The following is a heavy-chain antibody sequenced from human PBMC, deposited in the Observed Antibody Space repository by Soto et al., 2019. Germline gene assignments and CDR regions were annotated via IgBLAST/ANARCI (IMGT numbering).Heavy chain of an antibody. D-gene: IGHD4-4*01. Sequence: NPSETLSLTCTVSGGSISSSSYYWGWIRQPPGKGLEWIGSIYYSGSTYYNPSLKSRVTISVDTSKNQFSLKLSSVTAADTAVYYCARDEGLQYPAGDYYYYYGMDVWGQGTTVTVSS. CDR3: ARDEGLQYPAGDYYYYYGMDV. CDR1: GGSISSSSYY. CDR2: IYYSGST. V-gene: IGHV4-39*02. J-gene: IGHJ6*02.